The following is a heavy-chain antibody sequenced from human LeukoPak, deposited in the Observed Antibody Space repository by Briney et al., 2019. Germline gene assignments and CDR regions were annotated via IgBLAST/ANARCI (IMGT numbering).Heavy chain of an antibody. Sequence: SQTLSLTCTVSGGSISSGSYYWSWIRQPAGKGLEWIGRIYTSGSTNYNPSLKSRVTISVDTSKNQFSLKLSSVTAADTAVYYCARSRGYSYGTTFLDYWGQGTLVTVSS. CDR3: ARSRGYSYGTTFLDY. CDR1: GGSISSGSYY. V-gene: IGHV4-61*02. J-gene: IGHJ4*02. D-gene: IGHD5-18*01. CDR2: IYTSGST.